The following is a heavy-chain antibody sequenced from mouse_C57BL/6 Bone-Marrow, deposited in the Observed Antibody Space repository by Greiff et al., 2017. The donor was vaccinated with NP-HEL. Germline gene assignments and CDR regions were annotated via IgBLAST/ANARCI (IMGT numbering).Heavy chain of an antibody. Sequence: VMLVESGPGLVQPSQSLSITCTVSGFSLTSYGVHWVRQSPGKGLEWLGVIWSGGSTDYNADFISRLSISKDNSKSQVFFKMNSLQADDTAIYYCARSRGTGFAYWGQGTLVTVSA. CDR3: ARSRGTGFAY. J-gene: IGHJ3*01. CDR2: IWSGGST. CDR1: GFSLTSYG. V-gene: IGHV2-2*01. D-gene: IGHD4-1*01.